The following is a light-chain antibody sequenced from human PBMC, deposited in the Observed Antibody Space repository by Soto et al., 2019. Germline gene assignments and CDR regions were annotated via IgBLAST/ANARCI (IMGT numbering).Light chain of an antibody. CDR3: QQGHDWPLT. Sequence: EIVMTQSPATLSVSPGERATLSSRASQRISAELAWYQQRPGQPPRLLIYGVSTRATGVPDRFSGSGSGSDFTLTISGLQSEDFAVYYCQQGHDWPLTFGQGTRLDI. J-gene: IGKJ2*01. CDR2: GVS. CDR1: QRISAE. V-gene: IGKV3-15*01.